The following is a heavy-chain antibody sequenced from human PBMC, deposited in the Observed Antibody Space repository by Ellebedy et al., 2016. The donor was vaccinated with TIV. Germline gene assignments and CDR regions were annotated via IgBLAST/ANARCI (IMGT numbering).Heavy chain of an antibody. CDR3: ATALIMITFGGVIVRRDDAFDI. CDR2: FDPEDGET. J-gene: IGHJ3*02. D-gene: IGHD3-16*02. V-gene: IGHV1-24*01. CDR1: GYTLTELS. Sequence: ASVKVSCKVSGYTLTELSMHWVRQAPGKGLEWMGGFDPEDGETIYAQKFQGRVTMTEDTSTDTAYMELSSLRSADTAVYYCATALIMITFGGVIVRRDDAFDIWGQGTMVTVSS.